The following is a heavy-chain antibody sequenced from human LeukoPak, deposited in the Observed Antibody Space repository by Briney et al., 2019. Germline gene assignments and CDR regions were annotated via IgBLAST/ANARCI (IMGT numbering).Heavy chain of an antibody. D-gene: IGHD3-16*01. Sequence: GGSLRLSCAASGFTVSSNYMSWVRQAPGKGLEWVSVIYSGGTTYYADSVKGRFTISRDNSKNTLYLQMNSLRAEDTAVYYCARGRGGAAVHDAFDIWGQGTMVTVSS. CDR3: ARGRGGAAVHDAFDI. J-gene: IGHJ3*02. CDR2: IYSGGTT. V-gene: IGHV3-66*02. CDR1: GFTVSSNY.